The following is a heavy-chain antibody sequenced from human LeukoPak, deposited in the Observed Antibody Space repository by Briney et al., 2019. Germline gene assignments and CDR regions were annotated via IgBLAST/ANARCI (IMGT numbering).Heavy chain of an antibody. CDR2: IREDESER. V-gene: IGHV3-7*01. J-gene: IGHJ6*02. D-gene: IGHD6-19*01. CDR3: ARDPYSSGWPSYYYYGMDV. Sequence: GGSLRLSCVASGFTFTTYAMDWVRQAPGKGLEWVANIREDESERDYVDSVRGRFTISRDNAWNSLYLQMNSLRAEDTAVYYCARDPYSSGWPSYYYYGMDVWGQGTTVTVSS. CDR1: GFTFTTYA.